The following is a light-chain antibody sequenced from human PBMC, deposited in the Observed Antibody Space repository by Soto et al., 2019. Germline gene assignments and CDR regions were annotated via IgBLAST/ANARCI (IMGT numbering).Light chain of an antibody. CDR3: QQYNSYRT. V-gene: IGKV1-5*01. J-gene: IGKJ1*01. Sequence: DIQMTQSPSTLSASVGDRVTITCRASQSISSWLAWYQQKPGKAPKLLIYDASSLESGVPSRFSGSGCGTEFTRNISSLQPDDFATYYCQQYNSYRTFGQGNKVEIK. CDR1: QSISSW. CDR2: DAS.